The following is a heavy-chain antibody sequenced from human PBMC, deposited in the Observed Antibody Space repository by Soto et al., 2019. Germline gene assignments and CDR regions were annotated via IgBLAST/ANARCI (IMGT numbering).Heavy chain of an antibody. V-gene: IGHV3-21*04. CDR3: AREDSIIIPAVSDF. Sequence: GGSLRLSCVVSGFTFNNYGINWVRQAPGKGLEWVPTVSKSDYTYYSDSVKGRFTISRDNAKNTVSLQMNTLRAEDTAVYYCAREDSIIIPAVSDFWGQGTLVTVSS. J-gene: IGHJ4*02. CDR2: VSKSDYT. D-gene: IGHD2-2*01. CDR1: GFTFNNYG.